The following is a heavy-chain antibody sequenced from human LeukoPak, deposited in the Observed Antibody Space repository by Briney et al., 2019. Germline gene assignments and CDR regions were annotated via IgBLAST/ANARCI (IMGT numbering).Heavy chain of an antibody. CDR1: GFTFSSYS. V-gene: IGHV3-48*02. CDR3: ARESPLGELSIDY. J-gene: IGHJ4*02. Sequence: GGSLRVSCIASGFTFSSYSRNWVRQAPGKGLEWLSYITSTSSPIYYADSVQGRFIISRDNAKNSLSLQMNSLRDEDTAVYFCARESPLGELSIDYWGQGTLVTVSS. D-gene: IGHD3-16*02. CDR2: ITSTSSPI.